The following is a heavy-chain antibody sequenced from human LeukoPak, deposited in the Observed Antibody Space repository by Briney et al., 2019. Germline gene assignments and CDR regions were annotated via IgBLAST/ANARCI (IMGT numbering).Heavy chain of an antibody. V-gene: IGHV4-34*01. CDR1: GGSFSGYY. D-gene: IGHD6-13*01. J-gene: IGHJ5*02. Sequence: SETLSLTCAVYGGSFSGYYCSWIRQPPGKGLEWIGEINHSGSTNYNPSLKSRVTISVDTSKNQFSLKLSSVTAADTAVYYCARGPQQQLVLWFDPWGQGTLVTVSS. CDR2: INHSGST. CDR3: ARGPQQQLVLWFDP.